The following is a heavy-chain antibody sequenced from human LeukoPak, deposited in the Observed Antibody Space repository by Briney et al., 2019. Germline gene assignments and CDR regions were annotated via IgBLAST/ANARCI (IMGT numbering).Heavy chain of an antibody. V-gene: IGHV4-59*01. Sequence: PSETLSLTCTVSGGSISSYYWSWIRQPPGKGLEWIGYIYYSGSTNYNPSLKSRVTISVDTSKNQFSLKLSSVTAADTAVYYCARAKAGYSGYDSPDYWGQGTLVTVSS. J-gene: IGHJ4*02. CDR1: GGSISSYY. CDR3: ARAKAGYSGYDSPDY. CDR2: IYYSGST. D-gene: IGHD5-12*01.